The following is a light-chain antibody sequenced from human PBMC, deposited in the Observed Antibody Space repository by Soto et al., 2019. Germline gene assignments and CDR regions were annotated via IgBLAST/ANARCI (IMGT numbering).Light chain of an antibody. CDR1: QSVSSSY. CDR2: GAS. V-gene: IGKV3D-15*01. Sequence: EIVLTQSPGTLSLSPGERATLSCRASQSVSSSYLAWYQQRPGQAPSLLIYGASTRATGIPARFSGSGSGTEFTLTISSLQSEDFAVYYCQQYNNWQITFGQGTRLEI. CDR3: QQYNNWQIT. J-gene: IGKJ5*01.